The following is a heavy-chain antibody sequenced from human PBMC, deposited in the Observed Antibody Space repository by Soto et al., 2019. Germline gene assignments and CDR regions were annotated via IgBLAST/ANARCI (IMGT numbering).Heavy chain of an antibody. J-gene: IGHJ4*02. CDR2: ISGSGGST. V-gene: IGHV3-23*01. D-gene: IGHD4-17*01. Sequence: PGGSLRLSCAASGFTFSSYAMSWVRQAPGKGLEWVSAISGSGGSTYYADSVKGRFTISRDNSKNTLYLQMNSLRAEDTAVYYCAKTLYGVPVTYYFDYWGQGTLVTVSS. CDR3: AKTLYGVPVTYYFDY. CDR1: GFTFSSYA.